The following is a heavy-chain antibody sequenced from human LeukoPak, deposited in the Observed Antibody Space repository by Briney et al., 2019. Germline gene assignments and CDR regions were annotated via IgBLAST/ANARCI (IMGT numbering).Heavy chain of an antibody. CDR2: IYYSGST. V-gene: IGHV4-30-4*08. D-gene: IGHD2-2*02. CDR3: ARARSGRYPFDY. CDR1: GGSISSGDYY. Sequence: SETLSLTCTVSGGSISSGDYYWSWIRQPPGKGLEWIGYIYYSGSTYYNPSLKSPVTISVDTSKNQFSLKLSSVNAADTAVYYCARARSGRYPFDYWGQGTLVTVSS. J-gene: IGHJ4*02.